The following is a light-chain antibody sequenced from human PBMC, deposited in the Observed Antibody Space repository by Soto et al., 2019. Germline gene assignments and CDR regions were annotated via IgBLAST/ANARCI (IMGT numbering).Light chain of an antibody. Sequence: QSALTQPRSVSGSPGQSVTISCTGTSSDVGTYDFVSWYQQHPGKAPRLMIFDVSERPSGVPDRFSGSKSGNTASLTISGLQAEDEADYYCTSYTNSNTYVFGTGTKVTVL. J-gene: IGLJ1*01. CDR2: DVS. V-gene: IGLV2-11*01. CDR1: SSDVGTYDF. CDR3: TSYTNSNTYV.